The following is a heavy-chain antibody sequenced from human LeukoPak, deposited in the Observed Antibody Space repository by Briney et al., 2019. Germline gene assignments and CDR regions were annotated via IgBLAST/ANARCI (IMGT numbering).Heavy chain of an antibody. CDR2: INHSGST. J-gene: IGHJ5*02. V-gene: IGHV4-34*01. D-gene: IGHD6-13*01. CDR3: ARVNIVAGWFDP. CDR1: GGSFSGYY. Sequence: SETLSLTCAVYGGSFSGYYWSWIRQPPGKGLEWIGEINHSGSTNYNPSLKSRVTISVDTSKNHFSLKLSSVTAADTAAYYCARVNIVAGWFDPWGQGTPVTVSS.